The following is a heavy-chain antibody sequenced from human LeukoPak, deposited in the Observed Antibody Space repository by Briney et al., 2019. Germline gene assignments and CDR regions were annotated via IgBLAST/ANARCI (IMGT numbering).Heavy chain of an antibody. J-gene: IGHJ4*02. V-gene: IGHV3-33*06. CDR2: IWNDGSRK. Sequence: GGSLRLSCAASGFIFSNYGMHWVRQVPGKGLEWVGIIWNDGSRKDYGDSVKGRFTISRDNSKNTLYLQMDTLRVEDTALYYCAKGGIEVGHPAGLYFFDSWGRGTLVTVSS. CDR1: GFIFSNYG. CDR3: AKGGIEVGHPAGLYFFDS. D-gene: IGHD6-19*01.